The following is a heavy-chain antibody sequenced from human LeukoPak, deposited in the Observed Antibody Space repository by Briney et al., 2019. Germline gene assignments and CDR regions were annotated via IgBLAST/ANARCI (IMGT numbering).Heavy chain of an antibody. CDR2: ITSRSTT. CDR3: AKDGNWARFED. J-gene: IGHJ4*02. D-gene: IGHD7-27*01. CDR1: GSIFSHHG. V-gene: IGHV3-23*01. Sequence: PGGSLRLSCAASGSIFSHHGMNWVCQAPGKGLEWVSGITSRSTTYYADSVKGRFTISRDNSKNMVWLQINSPTAEDTATYYCAKDGNWARFEDWGQGTLVTVSS.